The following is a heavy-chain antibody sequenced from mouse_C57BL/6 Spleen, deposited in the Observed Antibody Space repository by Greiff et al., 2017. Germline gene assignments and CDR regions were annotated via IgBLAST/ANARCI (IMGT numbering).Heavy chain of an antibody. D-gene: IGHD4-1*01. CDR1: GYTFTSYW. V-gene: IGHV1-69*01. CDR2: IDPSDSYT. J-gene: IGHJ2*01. Sequence: QVQLQQPGAELVMPGASVKLSCKASGYTFTSYWMPWVKQRPGQGLEWIGEIDPSDSYTNYNQKVKGKSTVTVDKSSSTAYMQLSSLTSEDSAVYYCARRLGLYYFDYWGQGTTLTVSS. CDR3: ARRLGLYYFDY.